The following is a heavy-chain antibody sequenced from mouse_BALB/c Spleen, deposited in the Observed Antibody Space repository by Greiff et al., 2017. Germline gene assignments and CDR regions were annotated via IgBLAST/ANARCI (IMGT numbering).Heavy chain of an antibody. CDR2: ISYSGST. Sequence: EVQRVESGPSLVKPSQTLSLTCSVTGDSITSGYWNWIRKFPGNKLEYMGYISYSGSTYYNPSLKSRISITRDTSKNQYYLQLNSVTTEDTATYYCARLDLYYGNWGDYWGQGTSVTVSS. V-gene: IGHV3-8*02. CDR1: GDSITSGY. CDR3: ARLDLYYGNWGDY. J-gene: IGHJ4*01. D-gene: IGHD2-1*01.